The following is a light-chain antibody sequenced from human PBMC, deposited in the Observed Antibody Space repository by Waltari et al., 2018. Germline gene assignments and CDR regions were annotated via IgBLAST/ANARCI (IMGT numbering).Light chain of an antibody. J-gene: IGKJ4*01. CDR1: QDISSW. Sequence: DIQMTQSPSSVSASVGDRVTITCRASQDISSWLAWYQQKPGKAPELLIYAASSLQSRVPSRFSGSGSGTDFTLTISSLQPEDVSTYYCQQANIFPFSFGGGTKVEIK. CDR2: AAS. V-gene: IGKV1D-12*01. CDR3: QQANIFPFS.